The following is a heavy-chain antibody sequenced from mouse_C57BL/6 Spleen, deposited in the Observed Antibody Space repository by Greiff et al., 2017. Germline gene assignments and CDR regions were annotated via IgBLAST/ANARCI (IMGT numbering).Heavy chain of an antibody. V-gene: IGHV1-69*01. Sequence: VQLQQPGAELVMPGASVKLSCKASGYTFTSYWMHWVKQRPGQGLEWIGEIDPSDSYTNYNQKFKGKSTLTVDKSSSTAYMQLSSLTSEDSAVYYCARKGERVYFDYWGQGTTLTVSS. J-gene: IGHJ2*01. CDR2: IDPSDSYT. CDR1: GYTFTSYW. CDR3: ARKGERVYFDY.